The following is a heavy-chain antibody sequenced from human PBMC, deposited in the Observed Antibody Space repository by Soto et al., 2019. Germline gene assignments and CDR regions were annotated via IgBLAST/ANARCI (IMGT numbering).Heavy chain of an antibody. V-gene: IGHV1-18*01. D-gene: IGHD3-22*01. CDR2: ISAYNGNT. CDR3: AVNREGGYYLVGAFDI. CDR1: GYTFTSYG. J-gene: IGHJ3*02. Sequence: QVQLVQSGAEVKKPGASVKVSCKASGYTFTSYGISWVRQAPGQGLEWMGWISAYNGNTNYAQKLQGRVTMTTDTSTSTAYMELRSLRSDDTAVYYCAVNREGGYYLVGAFDIWGQGTMVTVSS.